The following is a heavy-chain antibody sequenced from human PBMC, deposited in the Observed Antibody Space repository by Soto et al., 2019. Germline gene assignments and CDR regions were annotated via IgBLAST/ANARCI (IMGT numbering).Heavy chain of an antibody. CDR1: GGSISSGGYY. Sequence: KPSETLSLTCTVSGGSISSGGYYWSWIRQHPGKGLEWIGYIYYSGSTYYNPSLKSRVTISVDTSKNQFSLKLSSVTAADTAVYYCASSAVDTALSNWFDPWGQGTLVTVSS. D-gene: IGHD5-18*01. V-gene: IGHV4-31*02. CDR3: ASSAVDTALSNWFDP. CDR2: IYYSGST. J-gene: IGHJ5*02.